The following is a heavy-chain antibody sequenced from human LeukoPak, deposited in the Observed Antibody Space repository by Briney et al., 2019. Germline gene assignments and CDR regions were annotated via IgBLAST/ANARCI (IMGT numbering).Heavy chain of an antibody. V-gene: IGHV4-30-2*01. CDR3: ARQGGYPSFFDY. CDR2: IYHSGST. CDR1: GGSISSGGYS. Sequence: SETLSLTCAVSGGSISSGGYSWSWIRQPPGKGLEWIGYIYHSGSTYYNPSLKSRVTISVDRSKNQFSLKLSSVTAADTAVYYCARQGGYPSFFDYWGQGTLVTVSS. J-gene: IGHJ4*02. D-gene: IGHD5-12*01.